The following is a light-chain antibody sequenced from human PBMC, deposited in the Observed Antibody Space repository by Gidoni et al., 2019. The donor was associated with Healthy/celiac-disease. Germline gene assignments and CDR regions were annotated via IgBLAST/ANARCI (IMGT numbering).Light chain of an antibody. V-gene: IGKV1-39*01. CDR1: QSISSY. Sequence: DIQMTQSPSSLSASVGDRVTITCRASQSISSYLNWYQQKPGKAPKLLIYAASSLQSGVPSGFCGSGSGTDFTLTISSLQPEDFATYYCQQGYSTPLTFGGGTKVEIK. CDR2: AAS. J-gene: IGKJ4*01. CDR3: QQGYSTPLT.